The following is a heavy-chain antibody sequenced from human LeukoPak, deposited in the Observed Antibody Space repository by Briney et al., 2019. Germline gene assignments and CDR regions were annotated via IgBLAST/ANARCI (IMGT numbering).Heavy chain of an antibody. CDR2: IIPILGIA. V-gene: IGHV1-69*04. CDR1: GGTFSSYA. J-gene: IGHJ6*02. D-gene: IGHD3-22*01. CDR3: ARGYRLNDSSGYYRFPSYGMDV. Sequence: GASVKVSCKASGGTFSSYAISWVRQAPGQGLEWMGRIIPILGIANYAQKFQGRVTITADKSTSTAYMEMSSLRSEDTVVYYCARGYRLNDSSGYYRFPSYGMDVWGQGTTVTVSS.